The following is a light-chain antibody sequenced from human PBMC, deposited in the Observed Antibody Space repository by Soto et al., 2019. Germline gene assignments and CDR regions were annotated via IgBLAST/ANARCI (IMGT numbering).Light chain of an antibody. Sequence: QSVLTQPRSVSGSPRQSVTISCTGTSSDVGGYDFVSWYQQHPGKAPKFIIYDANKRPSGVPDRFSGSKSGNTASLTISGLQAEDEADYYCFSYARSYRVVFGNRTKVTV. CDR2: DAN. J-gene: IGLJ1*01. CDR3: FSYARSYRVV. CDR1: SSDVGGYDF. V-gene: IGLV2-11*01.